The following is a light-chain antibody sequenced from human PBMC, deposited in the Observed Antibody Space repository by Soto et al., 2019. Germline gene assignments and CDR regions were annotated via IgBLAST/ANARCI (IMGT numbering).Light chain of an antibody. J-gene: IGLJ3*02. CDR3: CSYPGSHIWV. Sequence: QSALTQPRSVSGSPGQSVTISCTGTNTDIDNFNYVSWYQQHPGKAPKVMIYDVNKRPSGVPDRFSGSKSGNTASLTISGLQAEDEADDYCCSYPGSHIWVFGGGTKVTVL. CDR2: DVN. CDR1: NTDIDNFNY. V-gene: IGLV2-11*01.